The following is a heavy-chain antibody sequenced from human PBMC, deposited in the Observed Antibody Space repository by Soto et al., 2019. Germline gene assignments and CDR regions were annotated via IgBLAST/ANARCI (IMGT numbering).Heavy chain of an antibody. V-gene: IGHV3-7*01. CDR2: INQDGSEK. J-gene: IGHJ5*02. Sequence: GGSLRLSCVASGFTFSKSWMNWVRQAPGKGLQWVANINQDGSEKSYVDSVKGRFTISRDNARNSLFLQMDSLGGDDTAVYFCSRPYSSSRYFDPWGQGTLVTVSS. CDR3: SRPYSSSRYFDP. CDR1: GFTFSKSW. D-gene: IGHD6-13*01.